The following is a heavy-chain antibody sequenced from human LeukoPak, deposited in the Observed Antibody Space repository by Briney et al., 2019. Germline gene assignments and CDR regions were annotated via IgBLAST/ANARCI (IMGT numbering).Heavy chain of an antibody. Sequence: GGSLRLSCAASGFTVSSIHMVWVRQAPGKGLEWVSVTYTGGNSCYADSVKGRLIISRDISKNTLYLQMNGLRAEDSALYYCARGGRGSAAVVAPRSFDIWGQGTMVTVSS. CDR3: ARGGRGSAAVVAPRSFDI. V-gene: IGHV3-53*01. CDR1: GFTVSSIH. D-gene: IGHD3-22*01. CDR2: TYTGGNS. J-gene: IGHJ3*02.